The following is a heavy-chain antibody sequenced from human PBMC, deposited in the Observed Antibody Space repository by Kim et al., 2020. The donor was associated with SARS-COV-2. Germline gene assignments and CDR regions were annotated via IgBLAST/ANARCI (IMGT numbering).Heavy chain of an antibody. CDR2: IIPIFGTA. CDR3: AGDDCSGGSCYKGNYYGMDV. V-gene: IGHV1-69*13. CDR1: GGTFSSYA. D-gene: IGHD2-15*01. Sequence: SVKVSCKASGGTFSSYAISWVRQAPGQGLEWMGGIIPIFGTANYAQKFQGRVTITADESTSTAYMELSSLRSEDTAVYYCAGDDCSGGSCYKGNYYGMDVWGQGTTVTVSS. J-gene: IGHJ6*02.